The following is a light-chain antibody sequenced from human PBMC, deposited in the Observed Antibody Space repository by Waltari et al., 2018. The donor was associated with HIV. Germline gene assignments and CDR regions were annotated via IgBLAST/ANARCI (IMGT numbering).Light chain of an antibody. CDR1: SSDVGGYDY. CDR3: SSFASGNILYV. CDR2: EVN. J-gene: IGLJ1*01. Sequence: QSALTQPPSASGSLGQSVTLSCTGTSSDVGGYDYVSWYQQHPGKAPQRMIYEVNKRPAGVLDRFSGSKSGNTACLTVSGVQAEDEADDYCSSFASGNILYVFGTGTKVTV. V-gene: IGLV2-8*01.